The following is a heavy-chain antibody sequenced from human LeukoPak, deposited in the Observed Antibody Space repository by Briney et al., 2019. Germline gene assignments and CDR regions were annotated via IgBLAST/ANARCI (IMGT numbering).Heavy chain of an antibody. V-gene: IGHV1-24*01. CDR2: FDPEDGET. CDR3: ATDPRAVAGQGDLDY. CDR1: GYTLTELS. D-gene: IGHD6-19*01. Sequence: ASVKVSCKVSGYTLTELSMHWVRQAPGKGLEWMGGFDPEDGETIYAQKFQGRVTMTEDTSTDTAYMELSSLRSEDTAVYYCATDPRAVAGQGDLDYRGQGTLVTVSS. J-gene: IGHJ4*02.